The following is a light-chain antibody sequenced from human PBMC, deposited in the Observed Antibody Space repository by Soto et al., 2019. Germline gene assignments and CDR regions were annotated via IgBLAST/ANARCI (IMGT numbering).Light chain of an antibody. J-gene: IGKJ4*02. CDR1: QGIAPY. V-gene: IGKV1-27*01. CDR3: QKDNSAPLT. Sequence: DVQMTQSPSSLSAFVGDRVTITCRASQGIAPYLAWFQQKPGKVPKLLIYATSTLQSGVPSRFSGSGSGTDFTLNINGLQPEDVGTYYCQKDNSAPLTFGGGTKVEIK. CDR2: ATS.